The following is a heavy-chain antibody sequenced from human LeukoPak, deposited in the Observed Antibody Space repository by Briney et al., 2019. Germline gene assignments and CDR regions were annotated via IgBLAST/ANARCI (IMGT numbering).Heavy chain of an antibody. Sequence: ASVKVSCKASGGTFSSYAISWVRQAPGQGLEWMGRIIPIFGIANYAQKFQGRVTITAGKSTSTAYMELSSLRSEDTAVYYCASSVMAIGPSAKYYYGMDVWGQGTTVTVSS. J-gene: IGHJ6*02. CDR3: ASSVMAIGPSAKYYYGMDV. CDR2: IIPIFGIA. CDR1: GGTFSSYA. D-gene: IGHD2-8*01. V-gene: IGHV1-69*04.